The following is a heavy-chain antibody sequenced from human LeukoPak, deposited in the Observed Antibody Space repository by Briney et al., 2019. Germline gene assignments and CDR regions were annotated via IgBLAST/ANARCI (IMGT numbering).Heavy chain of an antibody. CDR1: GGSISSYY. J-gene: IGHJ4*02. CDR3: ARQGGFFGVHRGAYDY. D-gene: IGHD3-10*01. Sequence: PSETLSLTCTVSGGSISSYYWSWIRQPPGKGLEWIGYIYYSGSTNYNPSLKSRVTISVDTSKNQSSLKLSSVTAADTAVYYCARQGGFFGVHRGAYDYWGQGTLVTVSS. V-gene: IGHV4-59*08. CDR2: IYYSGST.